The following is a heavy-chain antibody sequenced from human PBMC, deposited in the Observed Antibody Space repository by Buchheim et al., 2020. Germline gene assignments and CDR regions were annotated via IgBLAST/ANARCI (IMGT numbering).Heavy chain of an antibody. CDR2: ISSSGSTI. V-gene: IGHV3-48*03. Sequence: EVQLVESGGGLVQPGGSLRLSCAASGFTFSSYEMNWVRQAPGKGLEWVSYISSSGSTIYYADSVKGRFTISRDNAKNSLYLQMNSLRAEDTAVYYCARDEVGYDFWSGYYMYYGMDVWGQGTT. J-gene: IGHJ6*02. D-gene: IGHD3-3*01. CDR3: ARDEVGYDFWSGYYMYYGMDV. CDR1: GFTFSSYE.